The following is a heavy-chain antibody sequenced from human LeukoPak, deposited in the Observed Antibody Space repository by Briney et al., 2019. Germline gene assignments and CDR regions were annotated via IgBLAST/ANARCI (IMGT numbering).Heavy chain of an antibody. CDR2: ISDSGGST. CDR1: GFTFNNYA. CDR3: AKDFRIGYSAHFDY. Sequence: PGGSLRLSCAASGFTFNNYAMSWVRQAPGKGLEWVSTISDSGGSTYYADSVKGRFTISRDNSKNTLYLQMNSLRAEDTAVYYCAKDFRIGYSAHFDYWGQGALVTVSS. D-gene: IGHD2-21*01. J-gene: IGHJ4*02. V-gene: IGHV3-23*01.